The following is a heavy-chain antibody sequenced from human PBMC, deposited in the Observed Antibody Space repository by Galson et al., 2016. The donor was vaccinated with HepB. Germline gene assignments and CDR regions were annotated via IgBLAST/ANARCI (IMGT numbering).Heavy chain of an antibody. CDR3: ARDPKDLNAFDL. Sequence: LEWVAVTWYDGSNKYYADSVKGRFTISRDNSKNMLFLQMNSLKTEDTAVYYCARDPKDLNAFDLWGHGTMVTVSS. CDR2: TWYDGSNK. V-gene: IGHV3-33*01. J-gene: IGHJ3*01.